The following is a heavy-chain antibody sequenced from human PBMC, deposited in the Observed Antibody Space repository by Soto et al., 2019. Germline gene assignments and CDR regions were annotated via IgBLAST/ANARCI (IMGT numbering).Heavy chain of an antibody. J-gene: IGHJ5*02. V-gene: IGHV4-34*01. CDR3: ARGLSSVLMVYAIYFDP. Sequence: SETLFLTCAVYGGSFSGYYWRWIRQPPGKGLEWIGEINHSGSTNYNPSLKSRVTISVDTSKNQFSLKLSSVTAADTAVYYCARGLSSVLMVYAIYFDPWGQGSLVTGSS. CDR2: INHSGST. D-gene: IGHD2-8*01. CDR1: GGSFSGYY.